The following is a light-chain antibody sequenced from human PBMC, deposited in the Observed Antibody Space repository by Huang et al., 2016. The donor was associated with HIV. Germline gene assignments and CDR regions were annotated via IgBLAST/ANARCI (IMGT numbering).Light chain of an antibody. CDR1: QDIGND. V-gene: IGKV1-6*01. Sequence: AIQMTQSPASLSASVGDRVTITCRESQDIGNDLGWYQQRLGKAPKRLVATASHLQSGVPSRFTGSGSGTHFTLTISGLQPEDFATYYCHQDYTYPWTFGQGTKVEI. J-gene: IGKJ1*01. CDR3: HQDYTYPWT. CDR2: TAS.